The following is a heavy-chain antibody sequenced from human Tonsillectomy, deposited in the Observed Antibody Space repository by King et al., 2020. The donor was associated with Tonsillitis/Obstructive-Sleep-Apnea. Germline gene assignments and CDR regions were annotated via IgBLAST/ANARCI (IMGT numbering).Heavy chain of an antibody. J-gene: IGHJ4*02. V-gene: IGHV3-74*03. CDR3: ARAVASAADY. CDR1: GFTFSNYW. D-gene: IGHD6-19*01. CDR2: FNSDGSWI. Sequence: VQLVESGGGLVQPGGSLRLSCAASGFTFSNYWMHWVRQAPGKGLVWGSRFNSDGSWITYADSVKGRCTISRDNAKNTLYLQMNSLRAEDTAVYYCARAVASAADYWGQGTLVTVSS.